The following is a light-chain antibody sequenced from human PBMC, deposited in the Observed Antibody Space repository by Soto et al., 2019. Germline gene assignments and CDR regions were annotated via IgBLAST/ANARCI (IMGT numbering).Light chain of an antibody. V-gene: IGKV4-1*01. CDR1: QTALYNSNHKNY. CDR2: WTS. CDR3: QQYYSTPPWT. Sequence: DIVMTQSPDSLAVSLGERATINCKSSQTALYNSNHKNYLAWYQQKPGQPPKLLIYWTSTRESGVPDRFSGSGSGTDFTLTISSLQAEDVEVYYCQQYYSTPPWTFGQGTKV. J-gene: IGKJ1*01.